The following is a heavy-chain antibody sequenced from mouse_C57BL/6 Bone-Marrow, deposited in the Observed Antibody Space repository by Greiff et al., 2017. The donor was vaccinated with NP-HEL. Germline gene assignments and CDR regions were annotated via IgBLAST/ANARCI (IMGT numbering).Heavy chain of an antibody. Sequence: DVKLQESGGGLVKPGGSLKLSCAASGFTFSDYGMHWVRQAPEKGLEWVAYISSGSSTIYYADTVKGRFTISRDNAKNTLFLQMTSLRSEDTAMYYCARPNYYGSSNYFDYWGQGTTLTVSS. CDR3: ARPNYYGSSNYFDY. J-gene: IGHJ2*01. V-gene: IGHV5-17*01. CDR2: ISSGSSTI. D-gene: IGHD1-1*01. CDR1: GFTFSDYG.